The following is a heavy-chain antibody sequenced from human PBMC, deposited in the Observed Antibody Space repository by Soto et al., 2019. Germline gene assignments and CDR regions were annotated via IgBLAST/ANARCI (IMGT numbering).Heavy chain of an antibody. CDR2: INHSGST. J-gene: IGHJ4*02. D-gene: IGHD3-10*01. V-gene: IGHV4-34*01. CDR1: GWSFSVHY. Sequence: SATMSLTCSVDGWSFSVHYLSWLRQPPGKGLEWIGEINHSGSTNYNPSLKSRVTISVGTSKNQFSLKLSSVTAADTAVYYCAREDGSGTTASKRPFDYWGQGTLVTVSS. CDR3: AREDGSGTTASKRPFDY.